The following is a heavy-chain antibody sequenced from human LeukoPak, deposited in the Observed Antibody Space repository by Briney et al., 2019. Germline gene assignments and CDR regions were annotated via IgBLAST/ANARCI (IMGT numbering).Heavy chain of an antibody. D-gene: IGHD3-3*01. Sequence: GSLRLSCAASGFTFSSYWMHWVRQAPGKGLVWVSRINSDGSSTSYADSVKGRFTISRDNAKNTLYLQMNSLRAEDTAVYYCARKYYDFWSGYYSYYYYYGMDVWGQGTTVTVSS. J-gene: IGHJ6*02. V-gene: IGHV3-74*01. CDR3: ARKYYDFWSGYYSYYYYYGMDV. CDR2: INSDGSST. CDR1: GFTFSSYW.